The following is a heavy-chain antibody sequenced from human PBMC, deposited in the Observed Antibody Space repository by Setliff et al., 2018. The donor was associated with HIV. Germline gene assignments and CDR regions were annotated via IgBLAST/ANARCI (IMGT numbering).Heavy chain of an antibody. J-gene: IGHJ5*02. V-gene: IGHV4-4*02. D-gene: IGHD6-13*01. CDR3: ARFSIRYSSSWFDP. Sequence: SETLSLTCAVSGDSVSSTNWWSWVRQPPGKGLEWIGEIYHSGSTYYNPSLRSRVTISVDKSKNQFSLKLSSVTAADTAVYYCARFSIRYSSSWFDPWGQGTLVTVSS. CDR1: GDSVSSTNW. CDR2: IYHSGST.